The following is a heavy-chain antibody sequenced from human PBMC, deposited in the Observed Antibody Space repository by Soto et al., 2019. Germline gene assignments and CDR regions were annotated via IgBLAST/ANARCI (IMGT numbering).Heavy chain of an antibody. D-gene: IGHD4-17*01. V-gene: IGHV3-48*01. Sequence: PGWGLGGVSYISSSSSTIYYADSVKGRFTISRDNAKNSLYLQMNSLRAEDTAVYYCARGGYGDYATYNWFDPWGQGTLVTVSS. CDR2: ISSSSSTI. CDR3: ARGGYGDYATYNWFDP. J-gene: IGHJ5*02.